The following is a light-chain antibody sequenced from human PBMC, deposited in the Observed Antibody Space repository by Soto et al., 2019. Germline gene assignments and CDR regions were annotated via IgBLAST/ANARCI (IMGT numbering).Light chain of an antibody. CDR2: DVI. J-gene: IGLJ1*01. CDR3: SSYTSSSTLV. CDR1: SSDVGDYNY. V-gene: IGLV2-14*01. Sequence: QSVLTQPASVSGSPGQSITISCTGTSSDVGDYNYVSWYQQHPGKAPKVMIYDVINRPSGVSNRFSGSKSGNTASLTISGLQAEDEADYYCSSYTSSSTLVFGTGTKVTVL.